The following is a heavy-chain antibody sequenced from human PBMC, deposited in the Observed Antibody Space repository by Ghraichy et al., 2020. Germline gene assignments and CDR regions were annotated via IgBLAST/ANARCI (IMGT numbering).Heavy chain of an antibody. J-gene: IGHJ5*02. CDR3: AKRGAASAATSWFDP. CDR2: ISSSGDNT. Sequence: GESLNISCTASGFTFNSYAMSWVRQAPGKGLEWVSDISSSGDNTYYAQSVKGRFTISRDNAKNTLYLQMNSLRADDTAVYYCAKRGAASAATSWFDPWGQGTLVIVSS. D-gene: IGHD2-15*01. V-gene: IGHV3-23*01. CDR1: GFTFNSYA.